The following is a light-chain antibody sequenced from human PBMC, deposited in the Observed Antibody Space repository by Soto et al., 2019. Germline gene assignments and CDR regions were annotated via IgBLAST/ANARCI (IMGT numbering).Light chain of an antibody. V-gene: IGKV3-15*01. J-gene: IGKJ3*01. CDR1: QSVGSK. CDR3: QQYYIWPLT. CDR2: DAS. Sequence: EKVMTQFPATLSVSPGERGTLSCRASQSVGSKLAWYQQKPGQAPRLVIHDASTRATGIPARFSGSGSGTEFTLTISSLQSEDFAVYYCQQYYIWPLTFGPGTKVEIK.